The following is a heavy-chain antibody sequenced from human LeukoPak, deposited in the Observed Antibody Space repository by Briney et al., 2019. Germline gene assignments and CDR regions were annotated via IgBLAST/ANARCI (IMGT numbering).Heavy chain of an antibody. V-gene: IGHV4-39*07. CDR3: ARDQDRFDY. CDR1: GGPISSSSYY. CDR2: IYYSGST. J-gene: IGHJ4*02. Sequence: SETLSLTCTVSGGPISSSSYYWGWIRQPPGKGLEWIGSIYYSGSTYYNPSLKSRVTISVDTSKNQFSLKLSSVTAADTAVYYCARDQDRFDYWGQGTLVTVSS.